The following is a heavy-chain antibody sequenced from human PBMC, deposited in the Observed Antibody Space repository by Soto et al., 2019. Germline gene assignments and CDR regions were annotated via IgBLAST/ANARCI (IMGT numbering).Heavy chain of an antibody. V-gene: IGHV3-33*01. CDR1: GFTFSSYG. Sequence: QVQLVESGGGVVQPGRSLRLSCAASGFTFSSYGMHWVRQAPGKGLEWVAVIWYDGSNKYYADSVKGRFTISRDNSKNTLYLQMNSLRAEDTAVYYCARDGWAMVRGPLSGPFYYMDVWGKGTTVTVSS. J-gene: IGHJ6*03. CDR2: IWYDGSNK. CDR3: ARDGWAMVRGPLSGPFYYMDV. D-gene: IGHD3-10*01.